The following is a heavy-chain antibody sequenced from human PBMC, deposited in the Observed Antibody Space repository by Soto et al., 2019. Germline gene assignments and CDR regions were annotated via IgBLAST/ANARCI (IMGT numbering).Heavy chain of an antibody. CDR3: ARENNVLPGGYFDY. Sequence: SETLSLTCTVSGASIGSRYWSWIRQPPGKGLEWIGYTHYSGSTEYNPSLNSRVTISLDTSRNQFSLKLISATAADTAVYYCARENNVLPGGYFDYWGQGTLVTVSS. J-gene: IGHJ4*02. CDR2: THYSGST. CDR1: GASIGSRY. V-gene: IGHV4-59*11. D-gene: IGHD3-10*01.